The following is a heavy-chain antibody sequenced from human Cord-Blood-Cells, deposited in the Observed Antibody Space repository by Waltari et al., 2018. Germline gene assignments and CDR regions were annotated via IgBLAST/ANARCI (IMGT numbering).Heavy chain of an antibody. J-gene: IGHJ6*03. V-gene: IGHV3-48*02. CDR3: ARVVPAPYYYMDV. CDR2: ISSSSSTI. D-gene: IGHD2-2*01. Sequence: EVQLVESGGGLVQPGGSLRLSCAVSGFTFSSYSMNWVRRAPGKGLEWVSYISSSSSTIYYADSVKGRFTISRDNVKNSLYLQMNSLRDEDTAVYYCARVVPAPYYYMDVWGKGTTVTVSS. CDR1: GFTFSSYS.